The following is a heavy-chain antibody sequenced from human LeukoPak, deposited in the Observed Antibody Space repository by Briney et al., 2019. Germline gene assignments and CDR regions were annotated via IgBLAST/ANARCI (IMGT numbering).Heavy chain of an antibody. CDR1: GFTFSSYA. Sequence: PGGSLRLSCAASGFTFSSYAMSWIRQAPGKGLEWVSYISSSGSTIYYADSVKGRFTISRDNAKNSLYLQMNSLRAEDTAVYYCARDRSITMIVVVTRGYYYYGMDVWGQGTTVTVSS. J-gene: IGHJ6*02. CDR2: ISSSGSTI. D-gene: IGHD3-22*01. CDR3: ARDRSITMIVVVTRGYYYYGMDV. V-gene: IGHV3-11*04.